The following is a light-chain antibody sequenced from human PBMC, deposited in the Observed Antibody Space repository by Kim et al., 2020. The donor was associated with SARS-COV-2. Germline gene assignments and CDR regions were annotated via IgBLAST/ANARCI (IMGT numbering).Light chain of an antibody. CDR3: QQSYSIPHT. CDR2: GAS. J-gene: IGKJ2*01. V-gene: IGKV1-39*01. CDR1: QNIRSY. Sequence: STSVGDRVTITCRASQNIRSYLNWYQQKPGKAPNLLIYGASSLQSGVPSRFSSSGSGTDFTLTISSLQPEDFATYYCQQSYSIPHTFGQGTKLEI.